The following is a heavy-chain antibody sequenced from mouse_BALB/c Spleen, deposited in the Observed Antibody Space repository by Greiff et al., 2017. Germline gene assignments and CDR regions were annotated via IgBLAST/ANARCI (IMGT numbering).Heavy chain of an antibody. J-gene: IGHJ4*01. Sequence: EVKLMESGPELVKPGASVKMSCKASGYTFTSYVMHWVKQKPGQGLEWIGYINPYNDGTKYNEKFKGKATLTSDKSSSTAYMELSSLTSEDSAVYYCARDTTVDQLRDYAMDYWGQGTSVTVSS. D-gene: IGHD1-1*01. CDR3: ARDTTVDQLRDYAMDY. CDR1: GYTFTSYV. CDR2: INPYNDGT. V-gene: IGHV1-14*01.